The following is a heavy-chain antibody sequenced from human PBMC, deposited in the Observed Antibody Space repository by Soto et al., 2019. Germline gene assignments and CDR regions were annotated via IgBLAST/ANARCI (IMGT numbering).Heavy chain of an antibody. CDR2: ISGSGGST. J-gene: IGHJ4*02. V-gene: IGHV3-23*01. Sequence: GVSLRLSCAASGFTFSSYAMSWVRQAPGKGLEWVSAISGSGGSTYYADSVKGRFTISRDNSKNTLYLQMNSLRAEDTAVYYCATSSIAARPALQFDYWGQGTLVTVSS. CDR1: GFTFSSYA. CDR3: ATSSIAARPALQFDY. D-gene: IGHD6-6*01.